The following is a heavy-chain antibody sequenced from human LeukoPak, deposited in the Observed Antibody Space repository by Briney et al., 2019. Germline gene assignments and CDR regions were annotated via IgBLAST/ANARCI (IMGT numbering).Heavy chain of an antibody. Sequence: ASVKVSCKASGYTFTGYYMHWVRQAPGQGLERMGRINPNSGGTNYAQKFQGRVTMTRDTSISTAYMELSRLRSDDTAVYYCARSGVVRYYYYGMDVWGQGTTVTVSS. V-gene: IGHV1-2*06. CDR3: ARSGVVRYYYYGMDV. CDR2: INPNSGGT. D-gene: IGHD2-15*01. J-gene: IGHJ6*02. CDR1: GYTFTGYY.